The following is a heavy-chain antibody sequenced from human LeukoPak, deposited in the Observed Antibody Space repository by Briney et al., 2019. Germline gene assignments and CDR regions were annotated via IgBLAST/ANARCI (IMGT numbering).Heavy chain of an antibody. Sequence: PGGSLRLSCAASGFTFSSYWMSWVRQAPGKGLEWVANIKQDGSEKYYVDSVKGRFTISRDNAKNSLYLQMNSLRAEDTAVYYCARQLGYSSGWYDEDYFVYWGQGTLVTVSS. CDR1: GFTFSSYW. J-gene: IGHJ4*02. CDR3: ARQLGYSSGWYDEDYFVY. V-gene: IGHV3-7*01. D-gene: IGHD6-19*01. CDR2: IKQDGSEK.